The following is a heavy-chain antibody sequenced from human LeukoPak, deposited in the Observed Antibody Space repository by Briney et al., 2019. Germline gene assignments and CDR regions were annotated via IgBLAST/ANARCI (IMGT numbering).Heavy chain of an antibody. CDR3: ASNYCSGGSCYFLYFDY. Sequence: PGGSLSLSCAASGFTFSSYTMNWVRQAPGKGLEWVSYISRSSSTIYYADSVKGRFTISRDNAKNSLYLQMNSLRDEDTAVYYCASNYCSGGSCYFLYFDYWGQVTVV. V-gene: IGHV3-48*02. CDR2: ISRSSSTI. D-gene: IGHD2-15*01. J-gene: IGHJ4*02. CDR1: GFTFSSYT.